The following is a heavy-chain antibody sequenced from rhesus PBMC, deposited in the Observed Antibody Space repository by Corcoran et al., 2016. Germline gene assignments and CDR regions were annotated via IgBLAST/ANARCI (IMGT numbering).Heavy chain of an antibody. V-gene: IGHV5-2*01. J-gene: IGHJ6*01. D-gene: IGHD5-42*01. CDR2: IDPSESDT. CDR3: AKDERGYSGYSYKYGLDS. CDR1: GYSFTSYW. Sequence: EVQLVQSGAEVKRPGESLKISCKTSGYSFTSYWISWVRQMPGKGLEWMGAIDPSESDTRYSPSFQGQVTISADKSISTAYLQWSSLKASDSATYYCAKDERGYSGYSYKYGLDSWGQGVVVTVSS.